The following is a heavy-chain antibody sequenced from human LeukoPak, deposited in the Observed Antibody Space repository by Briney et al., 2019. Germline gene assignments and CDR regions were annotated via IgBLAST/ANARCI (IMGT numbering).Heavy chain of an antibody. CDR3: ATGRGVDTAMVFDY. D-gene: IGHD5-18*01. CDR2: IYTSGST. Sequence: SETLSLTCTVSGGSISSYYWSWIRQPAGKGLEWIGRIYTSGSTNYNPSLKSRVSISVDTSKNQFSLKLSSVTAADTAVYYCATGRGVDTAMVFDYWGQGTLVTVSS. V-gene: IGHV4-4*07. CDR1: GGSISSYY. J-gene: IGHJ4*02.